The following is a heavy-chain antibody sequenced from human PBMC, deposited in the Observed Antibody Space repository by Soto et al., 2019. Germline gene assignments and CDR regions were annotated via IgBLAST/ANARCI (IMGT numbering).Heavy chain of an antibody. J-gene: IGHJ6*02. CDR1: GCSISSDYYH. CDR2: IHHSGSI. Sequence: QVQLQQSGPGLVKPSQTLSLTCTVSGCSISSDYYHWTLIRQSPERGLEWLGYIHHSGSILYNPSLNRRVTLSVDTSKNQFSLQLSSVTAADTAVYCCAREDDGGDTLAVWGQGTTVTVSS. D-gene: IGHD2-21*02. CDR3: AREDDGGDTLAV. V-gene: IGHV4-30-4*08.